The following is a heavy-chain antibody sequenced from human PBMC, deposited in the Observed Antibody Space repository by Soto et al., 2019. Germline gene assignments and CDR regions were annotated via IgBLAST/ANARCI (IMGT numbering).Heavy chain of an antibody. Sequence: GASVKVSCKASGYTFTSYGISCVVQAPVQWLDWMGCISAYNGNTNYAQRLQGRVTMTTDTSTSTAYMELRSLRSDDTAVYYCARGRYYYGSGSYYNGAFDIWGQGTMVTVSS. V-gene: IGHV1-18*01. CDR2: ISAYNGNT. J-gene: IGHJ3*02. D-gene: IGHD3-10*01. CDR1: GYTFTSYG. CDR3: ARGRYYYGSGSYYNGAFDI.